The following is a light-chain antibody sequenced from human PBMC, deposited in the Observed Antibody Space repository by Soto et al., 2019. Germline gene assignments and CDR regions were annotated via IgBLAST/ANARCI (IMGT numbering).Light chain of an antibody. CDR1: QTVNSPY. CDR3: HQHETSPPT. V-gene: IGKV3-20*01. Sequence: EIVLTQSPGTLSLSPGESGILSCRTSQTVNSPYLAWYQQKPGQAPRLLISGASTSATGIPDRFSGSGSGTEFTLTISRLESEDFAVYYCHQHETSPPTFGPGTKVDVK. J-gene: IGKJ3*01. CDR2: GAS.